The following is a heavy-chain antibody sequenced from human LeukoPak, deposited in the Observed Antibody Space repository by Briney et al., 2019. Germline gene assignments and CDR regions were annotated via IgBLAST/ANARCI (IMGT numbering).Heavy chain of an antibody. J-gene: IGHJ6*02. D-gene: IGHD4-17*01. CDR2: ISGSGGST. Sequence: GGSLRPSCAASGFTFSSYAMSWVRQAPGKGLEWVSAISGSGGSTYYADSVKGRFTISRDNSKNTLYLQMNSLRAEDTAVYYCAKVLPDYGDYRVYYYYGMDAWGQGTTVTVSS. V-gene: IGHV3-23*01. CDR1: GFTFSSYA. CDR3: AKVLPDYGDYRVYYYYGMDA.